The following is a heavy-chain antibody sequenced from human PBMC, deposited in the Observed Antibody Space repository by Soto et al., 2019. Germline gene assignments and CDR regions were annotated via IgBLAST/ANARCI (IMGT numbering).Heavy chain of an antibody. Sequence: EVQLVESGGGLVKPGGSLRLSCAASGFTFRSYSMNWVRQAPGKGLEWVSSIRSSSNNIYYADSVKGRFTTSRDNAKNSLYLQMNSLRAEDTAVYYCARVKSSSWYYFDYWGQGTLVTVSS. CDR1: GFTFRSYS. V-gene: IGHV3-21*06. CDR2: IRSSSNNI. J-gene: IGHJ4*02. CDR3: ARVKSSSWYYFDY. D-gene: IGHD6-13*01.